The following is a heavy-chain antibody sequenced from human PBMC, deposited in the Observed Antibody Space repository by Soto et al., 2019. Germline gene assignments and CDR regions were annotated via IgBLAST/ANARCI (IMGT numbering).Heavy chain of an antibody. CDR2: IYYSGST. J-gene: IGHJ5*02. D-gene: IGHD2-2*02. CDR1: GGSISSSTYY. Sequence: SETLSLTCTVSGGSISSSTYYWGWIRQPPGKGLEWIGSIYYSGSTYYRPSLKSRVTISVDTSKNQFSLKLSSVTAADTAVYYCARQVPAAIRLGWFDPWGQGTLVTVSS. CDR3: ARQVPAAIRLGWFDP. V-gene: IGHV4-39*01.